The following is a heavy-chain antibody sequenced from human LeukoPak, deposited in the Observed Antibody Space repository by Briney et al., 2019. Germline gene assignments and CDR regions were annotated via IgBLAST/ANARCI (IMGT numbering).Heavy chain of an antibody. V-gene: IGHV3-23*01. J-gene: IGHJ4*02. CDR2: ISGSGGST. CDR1: RFSFSSYA. CDR3: AKDRGYSGYDY. Sequence: GGSLRLSCAASRFSFSSYAMNWVRQAPGKGLEWVSIISGSGGSTYFADSVKGRFTISRGNSKNTLSLQMNSLRAEDTAIYYCAKDRGYSGYDYWGQGTLVTVSS. D-gene: IGHD5-12*01.